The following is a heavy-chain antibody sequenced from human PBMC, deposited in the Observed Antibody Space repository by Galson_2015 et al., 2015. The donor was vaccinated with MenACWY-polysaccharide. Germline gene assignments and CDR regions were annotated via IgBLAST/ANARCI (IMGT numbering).Heavy chain of an antibody. CDR2: ISSSGSST. Sequence: SLRLSCAASGFTFSSYEMNWVRQAPGKGLEWVSAISSSGSSTYYADSVKGRFTISRDNAKNSLYLQMNSLRAEDTAVYYCAYYYYGLDVWGQGTPVTVSS. J-gene: IGHJ6*02. CDR1: GFTFSSYE. V-gene: IGHV3-48*03. CDR3: AYYYYGLDV.